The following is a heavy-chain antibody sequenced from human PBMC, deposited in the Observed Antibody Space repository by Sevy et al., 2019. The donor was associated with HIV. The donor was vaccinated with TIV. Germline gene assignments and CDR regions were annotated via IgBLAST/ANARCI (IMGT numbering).Heavy chain of an antibody. D-gene: IGHD3-3*01. CDR1: GFTFGDYA. Sequence: GGSLRLSCTASGFTFGDYAMSWFRQAPGKGLEWVGFIRSKAYGGTTEYAAAVKGRFTISRDDSKSIAYLQMNSLKTEDTAVYYCTRDQEPDFGVVIFDCWGQGTLVTVSS. CDR3: TRDQEPDFGVVIFDC. CDR2: IRSKAYGGTT. J-gene: IGHJ4*02. V-gene: IGHV3-49*03.